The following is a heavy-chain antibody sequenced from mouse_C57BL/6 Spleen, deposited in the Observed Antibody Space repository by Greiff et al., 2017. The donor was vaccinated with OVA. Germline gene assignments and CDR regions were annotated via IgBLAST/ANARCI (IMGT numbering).Heavy chain of an antibody. D-gene: IGHD2-2*01. CDR1: GFTFTDYY. Sequence: EVQLVESGGGLVQPGGSLSLSCAASGFTFTDYYMSWVRQPPGKALEWLGFIRNKANGYTTEYSASVKGRFTISRDNSQSILYLQMNALRAEDSATYYCASSMVTTVYYYAMDYWGQGTSVTVSS. J-gene: IGHJ4*01. CDR2: IRNKANGYTT. CDR3: ASSMVTTVYYYAMDY. V-gene: IGHV7-3*01.